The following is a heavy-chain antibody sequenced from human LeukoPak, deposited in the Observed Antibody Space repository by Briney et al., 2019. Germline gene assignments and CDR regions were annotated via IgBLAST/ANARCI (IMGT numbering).Heavy chain of an antibody. CDR2: INHSGST. Sequence: SETLSLTCAVYGGSFSGFYWSWVRQPPGKGLEWIGEINHSGSTHYNPSFKSRVTILVDTSRNQLSLKLTSVTAADTAVYYCARGLDSGSHFAWFDPWGQGTLVTVSS. J-gene: IGHJ5*02. V-gene: IGHV4-34*01. D-gene: IGHD3-10*01. CDR3: ARGLDSGSHFAWFDP. CDR1: GGSFSGFY.